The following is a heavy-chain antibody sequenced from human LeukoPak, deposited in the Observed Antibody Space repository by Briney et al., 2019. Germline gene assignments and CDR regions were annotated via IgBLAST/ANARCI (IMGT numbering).Heavy chain of an antibody. V-gene: IGHV3-23*01. D-gene: IGHD1-26*01. Sequence: GGSLRLSCAASGFTFNSDAMTWVRQAPGKGLEWVSSITDSGVDTYYADSVKGRFTISRDNSKNTLFLQMNSLRAEDTAVYYCAKGSRGSYHYWGQGTLVTVSS. CDR1: GFTFNSDA. CDR3: AKGSRGSYHY. J-gene: IGHJ4*02. CDR2: ITDSGVDT.